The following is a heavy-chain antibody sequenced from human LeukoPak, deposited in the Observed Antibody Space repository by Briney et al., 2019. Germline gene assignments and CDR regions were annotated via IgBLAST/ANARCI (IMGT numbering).Heavy chain of an antibody. Sequence: GGSLRLSCAASGFTFSSYAMTWVRQAPGKGLEWVSAISGSGGSTHYADSVKGRFTISRDNSKNTVYLQMNRLRAKDTAVYHCAKDRASSYFESSGYYDAFDIWGQGTMVTVSS. CDR1: GFTFSSYA. D-gene: IGHD3-22*01. V-gene: IGHV3-23*01. CDR3: AKDRASSYFESSGYYDAFDI. CDR2: ISGSGGST. J-gene: IGHJ3*02.